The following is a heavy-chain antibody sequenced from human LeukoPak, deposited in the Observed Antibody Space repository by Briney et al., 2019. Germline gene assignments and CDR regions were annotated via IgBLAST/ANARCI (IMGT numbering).Heavy chain of an antibody. CDR3: ARVTGYMIEDYFDY. D-gene: IGHD3-22*01. J-gene: IGHJ4*02. V-gene: IGHV4-39*07. CDR2: MYYTGST. Sequence: PSETLSLTCIVSGGALSSGSYYWGWIRQPPGKGLEWIGSMYYTGSTYNSPSLKSRVTISVKTSKNQFSLKLSSVTAADTAVYYCARVTGYMIEDYFDYWGQGTLVTVSS. CDR1: GGALSSGSYY.